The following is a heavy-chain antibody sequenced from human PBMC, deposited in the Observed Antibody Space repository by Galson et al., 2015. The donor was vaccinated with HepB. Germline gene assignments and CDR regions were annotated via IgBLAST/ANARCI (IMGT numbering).Heavy chain of an antibody. D-gene: IGHD3-10*01. V-gene: IGHV3-48*02. CDR3: ARDGRSPVEFWFDL. J-gene: IGHJ2*01. CDR2: ITGTGVIV. CDR1: RFTFSTHS. Sequence: SLRLSCAASRFTFSTHSMNWVRQAPEKGLEWIAYITGTGVIVYADSVQGRFTISRDNAKYSLFLQMNSLRDEDTAVYYCARDGRSPVEFWFDLWGRGTLVTVSS.